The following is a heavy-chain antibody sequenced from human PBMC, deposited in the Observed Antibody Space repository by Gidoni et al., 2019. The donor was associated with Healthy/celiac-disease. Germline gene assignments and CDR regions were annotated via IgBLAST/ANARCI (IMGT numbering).Heavy chain of an antibody. CDR2: ISSSSSYI. Sequence: EVQLVESGGGLVKPGGSLRLSCAASGFTFSSYSMNWVRQAPGKGLEWVSSISSSSSYIYYADSVKGRFTISRDNAKNSLYLQMNSLRAEDTAVYYCARDPSLGRGYGGKKGGSDYWGQGTLVTVSS. CDR3: ARDPSLGRGYGGKKGGSDY. J-gene: IGHJ4*02. V-gene: IGHV3-21*01. CDR1: GFTFSSYS. D-gene: IGHD6-25*01.